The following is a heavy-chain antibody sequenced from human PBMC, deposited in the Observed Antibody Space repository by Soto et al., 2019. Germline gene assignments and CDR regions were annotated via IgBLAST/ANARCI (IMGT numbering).Heavy chain of an antibody. Sequence: EVQLVESGGGLVRPGGSLRLSCAASGFSFSIYNMSWVRQAPGKGLEWVSFISSSSNYIYYADSVKGRFTISRDNAKNSLFLQMNNLRAEDTAVYFFARDERSVAVAPFFDYWGQGTQVTVSS. V-gene: IGHV3-21*01. D-gene: IGHD6-19*01. CDR3: ARDERSVAVAPFFDY. J-gene: IGHJ4*02. CDR2: ISSSSNYI. CDR1: GFSFSIYN.